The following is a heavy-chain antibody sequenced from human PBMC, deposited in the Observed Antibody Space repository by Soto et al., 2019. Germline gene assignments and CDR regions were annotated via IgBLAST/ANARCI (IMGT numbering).Heavy chain of an antibody. Sequence: EVQLLESGGGLVQPGGSLRLSCTASGFAFRSFAMTWVRQAPGKGLEWVSGISGSGAHTYYADSVKGRFTISRDNSKNTLYVQMNRLRAEDTGVYYCPKDRREDVPDNWFNSWGQGTLVTVSS. D-gene: IGHD3-16*01. V-gene: IGHV3-23*01. J-gene: IGHJ5*01. CDR3: PKDRREDVPDNWFNS. CDR2: ISGSGAHT. CDR1: GFAFRSFA.